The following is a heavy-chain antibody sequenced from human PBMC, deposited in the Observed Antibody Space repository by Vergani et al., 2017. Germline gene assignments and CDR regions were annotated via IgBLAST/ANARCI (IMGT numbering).Heavy chain of an antibody. V-gene: IGHV3-23*04. J-gene: IGHJ6*03. D-gene: IGHD4-23*01. CDR3: AKGRNYGGYYMDV. CDR2: ISGSGGST. CDR1: GFTFSSYS. Sequence: EVQLVESGGGLVKPGGSLRLSCAASGFTFSSYSMNWVRQAPGKGLEWVSAISGSGGSTYYADSVKGRFTISRDNSKNTLYLQMNSLRAEDTAVYYCAKGRNYGGYYMDVWGKGTTVTVSS.